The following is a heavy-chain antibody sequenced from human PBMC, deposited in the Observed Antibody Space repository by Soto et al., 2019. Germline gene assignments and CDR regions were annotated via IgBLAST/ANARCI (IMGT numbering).Heavy chain of an antibody. CDR1: GYSISSGYH. J-gene: IGHJ5*02. CDR2: VHYSGNT. CDR3: ARHDRGVAEGMWFQP. D-gene: IGHD6-13*01. V-gene: IGHV4-38-2*02. Sequence: SETLSLTCTVSGYSISSGYHWAWIRQPPGKGLEWLGSVHYSGNTYYNPSLKSRLTISVDKSKNQFSLNLSSVTAADTAVYYCARHDRGVAEGMWFQPW.